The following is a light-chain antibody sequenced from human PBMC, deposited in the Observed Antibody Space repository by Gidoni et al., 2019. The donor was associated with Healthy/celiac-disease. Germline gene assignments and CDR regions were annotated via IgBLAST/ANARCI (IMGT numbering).Light chain of an antibody. J-gene: IGKJ5*01. V-gene: IGKV4-1*01. Sequence: SNNKNYLAWYQQKPGQPPKLLIYWASTRESGVPDRFSGSGSGTDFTLTISSLQAEDVAVYYCQQYSSTPITFGQGTRLEIK. CDR3: QQYSSTPIT. CDR2: WAS. CDR1: SNNKNY.